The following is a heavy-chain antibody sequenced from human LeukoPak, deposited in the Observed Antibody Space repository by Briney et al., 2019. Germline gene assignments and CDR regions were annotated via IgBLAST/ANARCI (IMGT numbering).Heavy chain of an antibody. CDR3: ARGDGSGYGSEYYGMDV. Sequence: ASVKVSCTASGGTFSSYAISWVRQAPGQGLEWMGGIIPIFGTANYAQKFQGRVTITADESTSTAYMELSSLRSEDTAVYYCARGDGSGYGSEYYGMDVWGQGTTVTVSS. CDR2: IIPIFGTA. D-gene: IGHD5-12*01. V-gene: IGHV1-69*13. CDR1: GGTFSSYA. J-gene: IGHJ6*02.